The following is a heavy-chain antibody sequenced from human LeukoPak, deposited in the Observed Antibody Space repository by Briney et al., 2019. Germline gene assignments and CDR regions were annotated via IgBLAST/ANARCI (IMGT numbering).Heavy chain of an antibody. V-gene: IGHV3-7*01. CDR2: LKQDGSEK. CDR3: ARALRLSTGSYSPFDY. CDR1: GFTFSIYW. J-gene: IGHJ4*02. Sequence: QPGGSLRLSCAASGFTFSIYWMTWVRQAPGKGLEWVANLKQDGSEKYYVDSVKGRFTISRDNAKNSLYLQMNTLRDEDTALYYCARALRLSTGSYSPFDYWGQGTLVTVSS. D-gene: IGHD1-26*01.